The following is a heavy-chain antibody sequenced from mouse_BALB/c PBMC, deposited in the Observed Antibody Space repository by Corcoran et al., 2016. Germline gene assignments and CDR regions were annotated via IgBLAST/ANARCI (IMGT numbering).Heavy chain of an antibody. V-gene: IGHV9-3-1*01. CDR1: GYTFTNFG. CDR3: AREPRSMEY. Sequence: QIQLVQSGPELKKPGETVKISCKASGYTFTNFGMNWVKQDPGKGLMWMGWINTNTGKTTYADDFKGRFAFSLETSVSTANLQINNLKNEDTATYRCAREPRSMEYWGQGTSVTVSS. J-gene: IGHJ4*01. CDR2: INTNTGKT.